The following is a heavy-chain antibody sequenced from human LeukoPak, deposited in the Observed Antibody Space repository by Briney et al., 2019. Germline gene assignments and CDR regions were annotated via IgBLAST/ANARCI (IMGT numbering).Heavy chain of an antibody. CDR3: ARVLGGAVAWRPPRLGFDY. CDR1: GGSFSGYY. CDR2: INHSGST. J-gene: IGHJ4*02. V-gene: IGHV4-34*01. D-gene: IGHD6-19*01. Sequence: SETLSLTCAVYGGSFSGYYWSWIRQPPGKGLEWIGEINHSGSTNYNPSLKSRVTISVDTSKNQFSLKLSSVTAADTAVYYCARVLGGAVAWRPPRLGFDYWGQGTLVTVSS.